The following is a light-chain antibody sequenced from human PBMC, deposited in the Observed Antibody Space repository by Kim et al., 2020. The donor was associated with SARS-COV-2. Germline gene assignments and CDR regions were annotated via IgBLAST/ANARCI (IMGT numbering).Light chain of an antibody. J-gene: IGLJ2*01. CDR1: KLGDKY. Sequence: YELTQPPSLSVFPGQTASITCSGHKLGDKYSSWYQQRPGQSPVMVIYRDTKRPSGIPERFSGSNSGNTATLTISGTQAMDEADYYCQAWDSSILFGGGTQLTVL. CDR3: QAWDSSIL. CDR2: RDT. V-gene: IGLV3-1*01.